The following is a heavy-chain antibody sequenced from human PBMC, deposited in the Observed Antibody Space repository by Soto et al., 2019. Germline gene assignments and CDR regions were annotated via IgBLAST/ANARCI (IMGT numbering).Heavy chain of an antibody. CDR3: ARSYDSSAYFDY. CDR2: ISSSSYI. J-gene: IGHJ4*02. Sequence: GGSLRLSCAASGFTFSSYSMNWVRQAPGKGLEWVSSISSSSYIYYADSVKGRFTISRDNAKNSLYLQMNSLRTEDTAVYYCARSYDSSAYFDYWGQGTLVTVSS. V-gene: IGHV3-21*01. D-gene: IGHD3-22*01. CDR1: GFTFSSYS.